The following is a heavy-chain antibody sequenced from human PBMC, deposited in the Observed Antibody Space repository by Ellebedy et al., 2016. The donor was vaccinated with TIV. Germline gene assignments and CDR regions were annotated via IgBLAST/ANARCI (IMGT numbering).Heavy chain of an antibody. CDR1: GFTFSSYD. CDR3: ARADVGGAFDI. J-gene: IGHJ3*02. CDR2: IGTAGDP. D-gene: IGHD1-26*01. V-gene: IGHV3-13*05. Sequence: GGSLRLXCAASGFTFSSYDMHWVRQATGKGLEWVSAIGTAGDPYYPGSVKGRFTISRENAKNSLYLQMNSLRAGDTAVYYCARADVGGAFDIWGQGTMVTVSS.